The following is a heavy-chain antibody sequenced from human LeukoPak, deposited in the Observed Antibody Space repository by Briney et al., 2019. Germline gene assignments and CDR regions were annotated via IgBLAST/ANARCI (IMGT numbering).Heavy chain of an antibody. V-gene: IGHV3-48*02. D-gene: IGHD5-12*01. CDR1: GFTFSSYS. CDR3: ARDWGYNFDY. Sequence: PGGSLRLSCAASGFTFSSYSMNWVRQAPGKGLEWVSYISSSSSTIFYADSVKGRFTISRDNAKNSLYLQMKGLRDEDTAVYYCARDWGYNFDYWGQGTLVTVSS. CDR2: ISSSSSTI. J-gene: IGHJ4*02.